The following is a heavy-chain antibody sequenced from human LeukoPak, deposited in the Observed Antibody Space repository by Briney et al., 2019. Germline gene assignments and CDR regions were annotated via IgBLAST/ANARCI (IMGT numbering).Heavy chain of an antibody. CDR3: ARDHYYSGSGSYYN. V-gene: IGHV3-74*01. CDR1: GFTFSSYA. D-gene: IGHD3-10*01. CDR2: ISDDRINT. Sequence: GRSLRLSCAASGFTFSSYAMHWVRQAPGKGLVWVSRISDDRINTNYADSVKGRFTISRDNAKNTLYLQMNSLRAEDTAVYYCARDHYYSGSGSYYNWGQGTLVTVSS. J-gene: IGHJ4*02.